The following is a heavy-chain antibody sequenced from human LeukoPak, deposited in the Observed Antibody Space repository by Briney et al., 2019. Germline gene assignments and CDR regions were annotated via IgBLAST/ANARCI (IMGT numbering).Heavy chain of an antibody. CDR1: GFTFSNYW. D-gene: IGHD1-7*01. V-gene: IGHV3-7*01. Sequence: PGGSLRLSCAASGFTFSNYWMSWVRQAPGKGLEWVANIKQDGSEKYYVNSVKGRFTISRDNAKNSLYLQMYSLRAEDTAIYYCAREDDWNYEDYWGQGTLVTVSS. J-gene: IGHJ4*02. CDR2: IKQDGSEK. CDR3: AREDDWNYEDY.